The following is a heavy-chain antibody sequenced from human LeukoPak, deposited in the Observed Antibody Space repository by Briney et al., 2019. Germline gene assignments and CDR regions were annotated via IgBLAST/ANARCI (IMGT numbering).Heavy chain of an antibody. CDR1: GYTFTSYY. Sequence: ASVKVSCKASGYTFTSYYMHWVRQARGQGLEWMGIINPSGGSTSYAQKFQGRVTMTRDTSTSTVYMELSSLRSEDTAVYYCARGLSGSGSYDGGFDYWGQGTLVTVSS. CDR3: ARGLSGSGSYDGGFDY. D-gene: IGHD1-26*01. CDR2: INPSGGST. J-gene: IGHJ4*02. V-gene: IGHV1-46*01.